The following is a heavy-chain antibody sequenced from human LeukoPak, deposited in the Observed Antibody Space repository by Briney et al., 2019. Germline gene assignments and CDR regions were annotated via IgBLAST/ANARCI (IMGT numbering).Heavy chain of an antibody. D-gene: IGHD6-6*01. CDR3: AREIAADRGFDS. V-gene: IGHV3-11*01. J-gene: IGHJ4*02. Sequence: GGSLRLSCAASGFTFSDHYMSWVRQAPGKGLECVSYISSGGSTTYYTDSVKGRFTISRDNGKNALYLQMNSLRAEDTAVYYCAREIAADRGFDSWGQGTLVTVSS. CDR1: GFTFSDHY. CDR2: ISSGGSTT.